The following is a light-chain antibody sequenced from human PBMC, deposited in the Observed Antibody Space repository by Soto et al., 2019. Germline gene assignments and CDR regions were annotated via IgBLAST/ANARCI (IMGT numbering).Light chain of an antibody. V-gene: IGKV1-39*01. Sequence: DIQMTQSPSSLSASLGDSVTITCRASQNIKTYLNWYQQKPGKAPTLLIYAASSLHSGVPSRFSGSGSGTDFTLTISSLQPDDFATYYCQQYHTSSITFGQGTRLE. CDR3: QQYHTSSIT. CDR2: AAS. J-gene: IGKJ5*01. CDR1: QNIKTY.